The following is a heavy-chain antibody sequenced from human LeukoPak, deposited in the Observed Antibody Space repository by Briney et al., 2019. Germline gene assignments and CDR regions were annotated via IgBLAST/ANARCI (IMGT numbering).Heavy chain of an antibody. CDR1: GYRFTSYW. Sequence: GESLKISCKGSGYRFTSYWIGWVRQMPGKGLEWLGISYPGESDTRYSPSLQGQVTISADKTISTAYLQWSSLKASDTAMYYCAGLRVDTAMDYFDYWGQGTLVTVSS. CDR3: AGLRVDTAMDYFDY. V-gene: IGHV5-51*01. CDR2: SYPGESDT. J-gene: IGHJ4*02. D-gene: IGHD5-18*01.